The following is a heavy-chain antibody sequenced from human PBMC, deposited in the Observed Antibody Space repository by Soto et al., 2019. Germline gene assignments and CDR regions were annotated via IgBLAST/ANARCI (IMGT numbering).Heavy chain of an antibody. D-gene: IGHD2-8*01. CDR2: ITEGGTT. J-gene: IGHJ4*02. CDR3: ARGAGAMLSPNFDY. V-gene: IGHV4-34*01. CDR1: GDSFSGYF. Sequence: SETLSLTCAVHGDSFSGYFWTWIRQPPGKGLEWIAEITEGGTTNYSPSLKSRVSIAVDSSKRQFSLTLSSVTAAATAMYYCARGAGAMLSPNFDYWSQGSLVTVSS.